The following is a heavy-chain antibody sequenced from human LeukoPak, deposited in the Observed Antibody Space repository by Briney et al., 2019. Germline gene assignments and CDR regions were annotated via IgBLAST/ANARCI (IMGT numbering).Heavy chain of an antibody. Sequence: SETLSLTCTVSGGSISSYYWSWIRQPAGKGLEWIGRIYTSGSTNYNPSLKSRVTMSVDTSKNQFLLKLSSVTAADTAVYYCARALTVTTYDSSGYYFDYWGQGTLVTVSS. CDR3: ARALTVTTYDSSGYYFDY. J-gene: IGHJ4*02. CDR2: IYTSGST. D-gene: IGHD3-22*01. V-gene: IGHV4-4*07. CDR1: GGSISSYY.